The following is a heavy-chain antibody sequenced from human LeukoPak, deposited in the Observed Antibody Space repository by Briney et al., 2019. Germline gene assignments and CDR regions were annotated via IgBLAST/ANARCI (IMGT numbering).Heavy chain of an antibody. CDR2: IYCSGST. V-gene: IGHV4-59*01. CDR1: GGSISSYY. D-gene: IGHD5-24*01. Sequence: SETLSLTCTASGGSISSYYWSWIRQPPGKGLEWIGYIYCSGSTNYNPSLKSRVTISVDTSKNQFSLKLSSVTAADTAVYYCAKSRDGYNPQGFDYWGQGTLVTVSS. CDR3: AKSRDGYNPQGFDY. J-gene: IGHJ4*02.